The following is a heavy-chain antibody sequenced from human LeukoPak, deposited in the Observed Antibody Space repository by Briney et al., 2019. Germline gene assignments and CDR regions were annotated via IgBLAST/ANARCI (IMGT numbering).Heavy chain of an antibody. CDR3: AREGGDRYGYSFDY. J-gene: IGHJ4*02. V-gene: IGHV3-64*01. Sequence: GVSLRLSCAASRFTFSSFAIHWVRQAPGKGLEYVSGITGDGGRTFYGNSVKGRFTISRDNSKDRLYLQMGSLRAEDTAVYYCAREGGDRYGYSFDYWGQGTLVTVSS. CDR1: RFTFSSFA. CDR2: ITGDGGRT. D-gene: IGHD5-18*01.